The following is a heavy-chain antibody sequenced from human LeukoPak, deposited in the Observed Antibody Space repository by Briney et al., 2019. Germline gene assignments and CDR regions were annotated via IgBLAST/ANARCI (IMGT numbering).Heavy chain of an antibody. V-gene: IGHV1-2*02. D-gene: IGHD3-10*01. CDR2: INPNSGGI. CDR1: GYTFTSYY. CDR3: VVAQIPNFDY. Sequence: ASVKVSCKASGYTFTSYYMHWVRQAPGQGLEWMGWINPNSGGINYAQKFQGRVTMTRDTSISTAYMELSRLRSDDTAVYYCVVAQIPNFDYWGQGTLVTVSS. J-gene: IGHJ4*02.